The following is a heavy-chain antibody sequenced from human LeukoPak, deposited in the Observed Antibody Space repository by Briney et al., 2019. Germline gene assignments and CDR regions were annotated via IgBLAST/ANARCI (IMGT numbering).Heavy chain of an antibody. CDR1: GYTFTGYY. J-gene: IGHJ4*02. CDR3: GRDERYDSSGYPFDY. Sequence: ASVKVSCKASGYTFTGYYLHWVRQAPGQGLEWMGWINPNSGGTNYAQKFQGRVTMTRDTSISTAYMELSRLGSDDTAVYYCGRDERYDSSGYPFDYWGQGTLVTVSS. CDR2: INPNSGGT. V-gene: IGHV1-2*02. D-gene: IGHD3-22*01.